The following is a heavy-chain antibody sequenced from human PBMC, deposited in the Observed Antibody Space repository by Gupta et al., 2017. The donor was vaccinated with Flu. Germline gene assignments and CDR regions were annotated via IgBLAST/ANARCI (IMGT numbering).Heavy chain of an antibody. V-gene: IGHV1-69*01. J-gene: IGHJ5*02. CDR3: ARYNCPDDYNCGPNYNWFDP. CDR2: IIPIFDTT. Sequence: QVQLVQSGAEVKKPGSSVKVSCKASGGTFSRLALSWVRQAPGQGLEWMGGIIPIFDTTIYAQKFQGRVTITADESTTTTYMELSSLRSEDSAVYYCARYNCPDDYNCGPNYNWFDPWGQGTLLTVSS. CDR1: GGTFSRLA. D-gene: IGHD1-20*01.